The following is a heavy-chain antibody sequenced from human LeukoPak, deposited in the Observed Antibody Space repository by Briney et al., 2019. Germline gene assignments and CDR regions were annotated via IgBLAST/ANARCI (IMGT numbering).Heavy chain of an antibody. Sequence: GGSLRLSWAAPGFTFSSYGMHCVRQAPGKGLEWVAFIGYDGSNKYYADSVKGRFTISRDNSKNTLYLQMNRLRTEETAVNYCAEEAGTPYDYYSVAVWGKGTTVTISS. CDR2: IGYDGSNK. CDR1: GFTFSSYG. CDR3: AEEAGTPYDYYSVAV. J-gene: IGHJ6*03. V-gene: IGHV3-30*02. D-gene: IGHD6-13*01.